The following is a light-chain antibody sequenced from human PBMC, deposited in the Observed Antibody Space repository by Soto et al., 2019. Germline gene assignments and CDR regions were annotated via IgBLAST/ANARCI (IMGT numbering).Light chain of an antibody. J-gene: IGLJ1*01. V-gene: IGLV2-14*03. Sequence: QSVLTQPASVSGSPGQSITISCTGTSSDVGAYNFVSWYQHYPDKAPKVVIYDVANRPSGVSYRFSASKSGNTASLTISGFQAEDEADYYCMSFTSSNTYVFGTGTKVTVL. CDR1: SSDVGAYNF. CDR2: DVA. CDR3: MSFTSSNTYV.